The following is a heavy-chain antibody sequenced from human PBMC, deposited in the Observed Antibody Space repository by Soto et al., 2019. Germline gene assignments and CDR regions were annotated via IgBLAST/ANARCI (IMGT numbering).Heavy chain of an antibody. Sequence: EVQLVESGGGLVQPGGSLRLSCSASGFTFSTYWMSWVRQAPGKGLEWVANIKQDGSEKYYVDSVKGRFTISRDNAKNSLYLQMNRVRAEDTAVYYCARDSLGYCTSTSCYWSEDYWGQGTLVTVSS. J-gene: IGHJ4*02. CDR3: ARDSLGYCTSTSCYWSEDY. CDR1: GFTFSTYW. D-gene: IGHD2-2*01. V-gene: IGHV3-7*03. CDR2: IKQDGSEK.